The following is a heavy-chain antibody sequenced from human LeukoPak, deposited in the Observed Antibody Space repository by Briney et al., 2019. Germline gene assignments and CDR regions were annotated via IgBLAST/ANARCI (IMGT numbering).Heavy chain of an antibody. CDR1: GFTFSSYW. Sequence: KPGESLKISCKGSGFTFSSYWIGWVRQMPGKGLEWMGIIYPSDSDTRYSPSFQGQVTISADNSITTAYLQWSSLKASDTAMYYCARSAAARRGLYFDYWGQGTLVTISS. J-gene: IGHJ4*02. D-gene: IGHD6-6*01. V-gene: IGHV5-51*01. CDR2: IYPSDSDT. CDR3: ARSAAARRGLYFDY.